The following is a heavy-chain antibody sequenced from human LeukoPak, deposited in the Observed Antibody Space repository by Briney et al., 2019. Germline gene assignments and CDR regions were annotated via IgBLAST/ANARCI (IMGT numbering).Heavy chain of an antibody. V-gene: IGHV3-7*01. CDR1: GFTFSSYW. CDR2: INQDGSEK. D-gene: IGHD4-23*01. J-gene: IGHJ4*02. CDR3: AISSPVATVGY. Sequence: PGGSLRLSCADYGFTFSSYWISWVRQAPGKGLEWVANINQDGSEKYYVDSVRGRFTISRDNAKNSLYLQMNSLRAEDTAVYYCAISSPVATVGYWGQGTLVTVSS.